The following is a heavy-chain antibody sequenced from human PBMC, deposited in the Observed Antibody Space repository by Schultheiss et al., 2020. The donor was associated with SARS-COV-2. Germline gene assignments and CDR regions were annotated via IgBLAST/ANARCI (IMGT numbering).Heavy chain of an antibody. D-gene: IGHD6-13*01. CDR1: GGTFSSYA. CDR3: ANHHSSSWSLFDY. CDR2: IIPIFGTA. J-gene: IGHJ4*02. V-gene: IGHV1-69*13. Sequence: SVKVSCKASGGTFSSYAISWVRQAPGQGLEWMGGIIPIFGTANYAQKFQGRVTITADESTSTAYMELSSLRAEDTAVYYCANHHSSSWSLFDYWGQGTLVTVSS.